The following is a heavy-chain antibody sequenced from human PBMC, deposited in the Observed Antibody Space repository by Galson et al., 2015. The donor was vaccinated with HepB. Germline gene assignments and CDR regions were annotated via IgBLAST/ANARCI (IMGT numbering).Heavy chain of an antibody. J-gene: IGHJ6*02. V-gene: IGHV3-30-3*01. CDR3: ATGGMVVAATRLYYYGMDV. CDR2: ISYDGSNK. Sequence: SLRLSCAASGFTFSSYAMHWVRQAPGKGLEWVAVISYDGSNKYYADSVKGRFTISRDNSKNTLYLQMNSLRAEDTAVYYCATGGMVVAATRLYYYGMDVWGQGTTVTVSS. D-gene: IGHD2-15*01. CDR1: GFTFSSYA.